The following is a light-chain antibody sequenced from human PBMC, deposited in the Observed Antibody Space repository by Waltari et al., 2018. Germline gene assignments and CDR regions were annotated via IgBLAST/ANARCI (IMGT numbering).Light chain of an antibody. V-gene: IGLV1-44*01. Sequence: QSVLTQPPSASGTPGQWVTISCSGSSSNIGGNTGNWYQQLPGTAPKLLLYGTNQRPSGIPDRFSGSKSGTSASLAISGLQSKDEADYYCAAWDDSLNGPVFGGGTNLSVL. J-gene: IGLJ2*01. CDR3: AAWDDSLNGPV. CDR1: SSNIGGNT. CDR2: GTN.